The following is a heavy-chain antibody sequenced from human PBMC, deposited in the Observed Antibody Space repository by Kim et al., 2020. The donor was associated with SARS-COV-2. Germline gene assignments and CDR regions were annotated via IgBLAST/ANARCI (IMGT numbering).Heavy chain of an antibody. CDR1: GGTFSSYA. Sequence: SVKVSCKASGGTFSSYAISWVRQAPGQGLEWMGGIIPIFGTANYAQKFQGRVTITADESTSTAYMELSSLRSEDTAVYYCAREPPYYYGSGSYYKSRDYYYGMDVWGQGSTFTVSS. D-gene: IGHD3-10*01. CDR3: AREPPYYYGSGSYYKSRDYYYGMDV. CDR2: IIPIFGTA. J-gene: IGHJ6*02. V-gene: IGHV1-69*13.